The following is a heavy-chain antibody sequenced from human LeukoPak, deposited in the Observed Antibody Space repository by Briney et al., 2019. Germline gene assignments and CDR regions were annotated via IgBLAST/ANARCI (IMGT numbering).Heavy chain of an antibody. J-gene: IGHJ4*02. Sequence: PGGSLRLSCAGSGFAFSSYVMSWVRQAPVKGLEWVSAISGDSGSTYYANSVKGRFTTSRDNSKDTLYLQMDSLGAEDTAVYYCAKGSTSARPYYFDYWGQGILVTVSS. CDR3: AKGSTSARPYYFDY. V-gene: IGHV3-23*01. D-gene: IGHD1-26*01. CDR2: ISGDSGST. CDR1: GFAFSSYV.